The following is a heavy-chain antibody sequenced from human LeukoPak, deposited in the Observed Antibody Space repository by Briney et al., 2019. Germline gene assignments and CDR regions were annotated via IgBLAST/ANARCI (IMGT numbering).Heavy chain of an antibody. Sequence: GGSLRLSCATSGFTFSSYSMNWVRQAPGKGLEWVSSISSSSSYIHSADSVKGRFTISRDNAKNSLYLQMNSLRAEDTAVYYCARDLYDSGAYSSPIDYWGQGTLVTVSS. J-gene: IGHJ4*02. D-gene: IGHD3-22*01. V-gene: IGHV3-21*01. CDR1: GFTFSSYS. CDR3: ARDLYDSGAYSSPIDY. CDR2: ISSSSSYI.